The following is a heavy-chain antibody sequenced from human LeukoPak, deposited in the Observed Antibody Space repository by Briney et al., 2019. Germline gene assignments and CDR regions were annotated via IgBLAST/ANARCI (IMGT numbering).Heavy chain of an antibody. CDR2: ISYDGSNK. J-gene: IGHJ4*02. CDR3: AKAFYNILTGFPN. CDR1: GFTFSSYG. Sequence: GGSLRFSCAASGFTFSSYGMHRVRQAPGKGLEWVAVISYDGSNKYYADSVKGRFTISRDNSKNTLYLQMNSLRPEDTAVYYCAKAFYNILTGFPNWGQGTLVTVSS. V-gene: IGHV3-30*18. D-gene: IGHD3-9*01.